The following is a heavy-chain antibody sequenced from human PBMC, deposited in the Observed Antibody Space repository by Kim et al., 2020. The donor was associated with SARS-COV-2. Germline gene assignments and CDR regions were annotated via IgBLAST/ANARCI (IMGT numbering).Heavy chain of an antibody. CDR3: ARPRITLVRGPLGFDP. V-gene: IGHV4-34*01. D-gene: IGHD3-10*01. CDR2: INHSGST. Sequence: SETLSLTCAVYGGSFSGYYWSWIRQPPGKGLEWIGEINHSGSTNYNPSLKSRVTISVDTSKNQFSLKLSSVTAADTAVYYCARPRITLVRGPLGFDPWGEGTLVTVSS. CDR1: GGSFSGYY. J-gene: IGHJ5*02.